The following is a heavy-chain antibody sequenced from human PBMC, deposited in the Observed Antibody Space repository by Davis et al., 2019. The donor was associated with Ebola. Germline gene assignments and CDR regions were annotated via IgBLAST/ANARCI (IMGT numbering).Heavy chain of an antibody. CDR2: ISSSSSYI. CDR3: ARDNRVKNYYDSSGYFFDY. J-gene: IGHJ4*02. Sequence: PGGSLRLSCAASGFTFSSYSMNWVRQAPGKGLEWVSSISSSSSYIYYADSVKGRFTISRDNAKNSLYLQMNSLRAEDTAVYYCARDNRVKNYYDSSGYFFDYWGQGTLVTVSS. V-gene: IGHV3-21*01. CDR1: GFTFSSYS. D-gene: IGHD3-22*01.